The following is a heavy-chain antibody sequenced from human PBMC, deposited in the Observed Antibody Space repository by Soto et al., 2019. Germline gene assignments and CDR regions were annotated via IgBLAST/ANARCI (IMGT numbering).Heavy chain of an antibody. Sequence: GGSLRLSCAASGVTFSSYAMSWVRQAPGKGLEWVSTISGSGGSTYYADSVKGRFTISRDNSKNTLYLQMNSLRAEDTAVYYCAKRSIAARSLDVWGKGTTVTVSS. V-gene: IGHV3-23*01. D-gene: IGHD6-6*01. CDR3: AKRSIAARSLDV. CDR1: GVTFSSYA. J-gene: IGHJ6*04. CDR2: ISGSGGST.